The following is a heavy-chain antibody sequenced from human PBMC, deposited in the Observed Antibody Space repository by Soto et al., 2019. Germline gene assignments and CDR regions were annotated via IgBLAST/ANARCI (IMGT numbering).Heavy chain of an antibody. J-gene: IGHJ5*02. CDR1: GFTFSSYA. V-gene: IGHV3-23*01. CDR3: AKDILDTAMVTGWFDP. CDR2: ISGSGGST. D-gene: IGHD5-18*01. Sequence: PGGSLRLSCVAAGFTFSSYAMSWVRQAPGKGLEWVSAISGSGGSTYYADSVKGRFTISRDNSKNTLYLQMNSLRAEDTAVYYCAKDILDTAMVTGWFDPWGQGTLVTVSS.